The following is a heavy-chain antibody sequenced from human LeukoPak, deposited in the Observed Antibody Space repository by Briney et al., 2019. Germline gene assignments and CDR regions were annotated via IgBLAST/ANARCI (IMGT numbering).Heavy chain of an antibody. J-gene: IGHJ5*02. Sequence: SETLSLTCTVSGGSISSYYWSWIRQPPGKGLEWIGEINHSGSTNYNPSLKSRVTISVDTSKNQFSLKLSSVTAADTAVYYCTRGDNTWGQGTLVTVSS. D-gene: IGHD2/OR15-2a*01. CDR1: GGSISSYY. V-gene: IGHV4-34*01. CDR3: TRGDNT. CDR2: INHSGST.